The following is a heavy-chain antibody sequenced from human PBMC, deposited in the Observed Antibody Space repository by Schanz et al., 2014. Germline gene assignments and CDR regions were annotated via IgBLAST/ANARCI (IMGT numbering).Heavy chain of an antibody. D-gene: IGHD1-26*01. J-gene: IGHJ6*02. V-gene: IGHV3-33*06. CDR3: VKDLQRELLRDDHYYGMDV. Sequence: QVQLVESGGGVVQPGNSLRLSCAASGFIFSGYAMIWVRQAPGKGLNWVAVVCYDGSKKYYADSVKGRFTTSRDNSKNTMYLQMNSLRAEDTAVYYCVKDLQRELLRDDHYYGMDVWGQGTTVTVSS. CDR2: VCYDGSKK. CDR1: GFIFSGYA.